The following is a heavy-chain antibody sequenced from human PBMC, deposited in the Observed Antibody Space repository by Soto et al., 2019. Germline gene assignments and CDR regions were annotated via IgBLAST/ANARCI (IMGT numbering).Heavy chain of an antibody. D-gene: IGHD3-3*02. J-gene: IGHJ4*01. CDR2: ISYDGTEE. V-gene: IGHV3-30*18. CDR1: GFTFSSFG. CDR3: AKGRFDVVTISPFDH. Sequence: LRLSCAASGFTFSSFGMHWVRQAPGKGLEWVAVISYDGTEEKYADSVKGRATVSRDNSKNTVYLQMNRLRGDDSAIYYCAKGRFDVVTISPFDHWGQGTLVTVSS.